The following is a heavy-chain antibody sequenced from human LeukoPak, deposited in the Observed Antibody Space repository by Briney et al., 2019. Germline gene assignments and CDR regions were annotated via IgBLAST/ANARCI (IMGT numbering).Heavy chain of an antibody. Sequence: GGSLRLSCAASGFTFSSYAMSWVRQAPGKGLEWVSTISGSGSDTSYADSVRGRFTISRDNPKNTLYLQMTNLRDEDTALYFCAKGQGFSSTWYADHWGQGTLVTVSS. CDR2: ISGSGSDT. CDR3: AKGQGFSSTWYADH. J-gene: IGHJ5*02. V-gene: IGHV3-23*01. CDR1: GFTFSSYA. D-gene: IGHD6-13*01.